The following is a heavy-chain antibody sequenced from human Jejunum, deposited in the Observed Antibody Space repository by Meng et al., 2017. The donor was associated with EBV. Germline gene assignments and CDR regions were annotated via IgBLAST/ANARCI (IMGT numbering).Heavy chain of an antibody. J-gene: IGHJ4*02. D-gene: IGHD3-10*01. Sequence: EIQLVGSGGGLVQPGESLRLSCAASGFILSTYWMHWVRQAPGKGLVWVSRISSDGRSITYADSVKGRFTISRDNAKNTLYLQMNSPRVEDTAVYYCATGQGDSRYYFDSWSQGTLVTVSS. CDR2: ISSDGRSI. CDR1: GFILSTYW. V-gene: IGHV3-74*01. CDR3: ATGQGDSRYYFDS.